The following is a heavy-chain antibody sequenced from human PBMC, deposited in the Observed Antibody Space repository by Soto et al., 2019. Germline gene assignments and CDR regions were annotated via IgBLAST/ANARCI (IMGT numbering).Heavy chain of an antibody. CDR1: GFIFKMYW. CDR2: IYNDGTYS. Sequence: EVQLVESGGGLVPPGGSVRLSCAASGFIFKMYWMHWVRQSPGKGLVWSSRIYNDGTYSDYADSVRVRFTISSDNVNDTLYLQMNNLRAEDSGLYYCTRGPRPISTGTGAYWGQGTQVTVSS. V-gene: IGHV3-74*01. CDR3: TRGPRPISTGTGAY. D-gene: IGHD3-10*01. J-gene: IGHJ4*02.